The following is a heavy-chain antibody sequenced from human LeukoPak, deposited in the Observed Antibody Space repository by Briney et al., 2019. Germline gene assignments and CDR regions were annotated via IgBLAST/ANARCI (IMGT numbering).Heavy chain of an antibody. Sequence: GRSLRLSCAASGFTFSSYSMNWGRQAPGKGLEWVSSISSSSSYIYYADSVKGRFTISRDNAKNSLYLQMNSLRAEDTAVYYCASSSGTDIDFDYWGQGTLVTVSS. CDR3: ASSSGTDIDFDY. J-gene: IGHJ4*02. V-gene: IGHV3-21*01. CDR2: ISSSSSYI. CDR1: GFTFSSYS. D-gene: IGHD3-10*01.